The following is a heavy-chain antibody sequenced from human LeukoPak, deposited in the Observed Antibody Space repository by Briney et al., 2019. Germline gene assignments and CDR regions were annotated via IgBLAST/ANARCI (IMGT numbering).Heavy chain of an antibody. CDR1: GFTFSSYA. J-gene: IGHJ4*02. CDR3: ARDLTRYSSSWSFDY. V-gene: IGHV3-30-3*01. Sequence: GGSLRLSCAASGFTFSSYAMHWVRQAPDKGLEWVAVISYDGSNKYYADSVKGRFTISRDNSKNTLYLQMNSPRAEDTAVYYCARDLTRYSSSWSFDYWGQGTLVTVSS. D-gene: IGHD6-13*01. CDR2: ISYDGSNK.